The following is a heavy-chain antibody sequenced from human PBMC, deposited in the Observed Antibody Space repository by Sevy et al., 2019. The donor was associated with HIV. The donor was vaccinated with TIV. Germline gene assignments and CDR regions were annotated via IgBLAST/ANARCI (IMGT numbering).Heavy chain of an antibody. V-gene: IGHV3-23*01. J-gene: IGHJ4*02. CDR1: GFTLGSYT. Sequence: GGSLRLSCAASGFTLGSYTMNWVRQAPGEGLEWVASISATGGSTYYADYVKGRFTISRDASKGLLYLQMNSLTAEDTAIFYCAKTLQKLPFHPHYFDYWGQGTLVTVSS. D-gene: IGHD2-21*02. CDR3: AKTLQKLPFHPHYFDY. CDR2: ISATGGST.